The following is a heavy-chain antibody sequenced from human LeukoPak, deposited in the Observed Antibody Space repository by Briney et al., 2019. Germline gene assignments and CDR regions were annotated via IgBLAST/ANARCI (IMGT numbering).Heavy chain of an antibody. CDR1: GFTFSSYS. D-gene: IGHD5-12*01. CDR2: ISSSSSTI. CDR3: AREYSPPADY. V-gene: IGHV3-48*01. Sequence: GGSLRLSCAASGFTFSSYSMNWVRQAPGKGLEWVSYISSSSSTIHYADSVKGRFTISRDNAKNSLYLQMNSLRAEDTAVYYCAREYSPPADYWGQGTLVTVSS. J-gene: IGHJ4*02.